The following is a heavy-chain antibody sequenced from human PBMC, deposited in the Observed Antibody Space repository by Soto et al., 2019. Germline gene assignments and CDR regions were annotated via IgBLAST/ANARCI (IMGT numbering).Heavy chain of an antibody. CDR1: GFTFSSYD. CDR2: IGTAGNT. J-gene: IGHJ6*02. D-gene: IGHD3-10*01. V-gene: IGHV3-13*01. CDR3: ARDSEDHYYGSGGGGMDV. Sequence: GGSLRLSCAASGFTFSSYDMHWVRQATGKGLEWVSAIGTAGNTYYPGSMKGRFTISRENAKNSLYLQMNSLRAGDTAVYYCARDSEDHYYGSGGGGMDVWGQGTTVTVSS.